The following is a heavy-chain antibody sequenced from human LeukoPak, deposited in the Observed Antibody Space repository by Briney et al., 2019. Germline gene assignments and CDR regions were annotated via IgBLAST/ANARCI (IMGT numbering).Heavy chain of an antibody. J-gene: IGHJ4*02. V-gene: IGHV3-64*01. CDR3: ARSSGYGYYFDY. D-gene: IGHD3-22*01. Sequence: PGGSLRPSCAASGFTFSSDAMHWVRQAPGKGLEYVSAISSNGGTTHYGNSVKGRFTISRDSSKNTLYLQMGSLRAEDMAVYFCARSSGYGYYFDYWGQGTLVTVSS. CDR1: GFTFSSDA. CDR2: ISSNGGTT.